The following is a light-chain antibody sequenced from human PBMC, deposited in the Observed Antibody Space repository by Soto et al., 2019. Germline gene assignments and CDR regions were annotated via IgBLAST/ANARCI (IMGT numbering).Light chain of an antibody. V-gene: IGLV2-14*01. CDR2: DVN. Sequence: QSALTQPASVSGSPGQSITISGTGTSSDVGGYDYVSWYQQLPGKAPKLMIYDVNNRPSGVSNRFSGSKSGNTASLTISGLQAEDEDDYYCSSYTGTSTFVFGGGTKLTVL. J-gene: IGLJ2*01. CDR1: SSDVGGYDY. CDR3: SSYTGTSTFV.